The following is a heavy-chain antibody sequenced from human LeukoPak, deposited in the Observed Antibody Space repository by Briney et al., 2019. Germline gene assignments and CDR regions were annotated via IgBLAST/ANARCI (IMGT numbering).Heavy chain of an antibody. CDR1: GFTFSRYW. J-gene: IGHJ6*02. Sequence: GGSLRLSCAASGFTFSRYWMSWVRQAPGKGLEWVANMNQDGSQKHYVDSVKGRFIISRDNAKNSLYLEMNSLRVEDTAIYYCARDYYGSGIPHGMDVWGRGTTVTVSS. D-gene: IGHD3-10*01. CDR2: MNQDGSQK. V-gene: IGHV3-7*01. CDR3: ARDYYGSGIPHGMDV.